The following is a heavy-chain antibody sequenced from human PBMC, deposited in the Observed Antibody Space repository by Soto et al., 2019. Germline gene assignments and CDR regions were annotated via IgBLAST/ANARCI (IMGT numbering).Heavy chain of an antibody. CDR1: GFTFSTYD. CDR2: ISPSGDAT. CDR3: GKRHLVSGVYYGMDV. V-gene: IGHV3-23*01. Sequence: EVQLLESGGGLVQPGGSLRLSCAASGFTFSTYDMRWVRQAPGKGLEWVSTISPSGDATFYADSVKGRFTISRDNSKNTLYLQMSSLRAEDTAVYYCGKRHLVSGVYYGMDVWGRGITVIVSS. J-gene: IGHJ6*02. D-gene: IGHD3-10*01.